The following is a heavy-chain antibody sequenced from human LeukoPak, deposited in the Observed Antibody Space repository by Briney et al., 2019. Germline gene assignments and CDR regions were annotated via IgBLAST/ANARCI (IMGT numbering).Heavy chain of an antibody. V-gene: IGHV3-11*01. Sequence: SGGSLRLSCAASGFTFSDYYMSWTRQAPGKGLEWVSYISSSGSTIYYADSVKGRFTISRDNAKNSLYLQMNSLRAEDTAVYYCARDQGYYLYYFDYWGQGTLVTVSS. CDR1: GFTFSDYY. J-gene: IGHJ4*02. D-gene: IGHD1-26*01. CDR3: ARDQGYYLYYFDY. CDR2: ISSSGSTI.